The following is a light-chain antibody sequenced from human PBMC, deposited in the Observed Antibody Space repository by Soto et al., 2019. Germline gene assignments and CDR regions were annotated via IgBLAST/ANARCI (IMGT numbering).Light chain of an antibody. Sequence: EIVLTQSTATLALSPGERATLSCRASQSVSSYLDWYQQKPGQAPRLLIYDASNRATGIPARFSGSGSGTDFTLTISSLEPEDFAVYYCQHRSNWYTFGQGTKLEIK. J-gene: IGKJ2*01. CDR2: DAS. V-gene: IGKV3-11*01. CDR3: QHRSNWYT. CDR1: QSVSSY.